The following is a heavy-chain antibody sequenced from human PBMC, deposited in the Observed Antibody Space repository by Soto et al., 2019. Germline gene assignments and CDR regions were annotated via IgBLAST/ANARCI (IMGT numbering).Heavy chain of an antibody. CDR3: ARDRIVVVTDYYYYYGMDV. D-gene: IGHD3-22*01. Sequence: GGSLRLSCAASGFTFSSYWMHWVRQAPGKGLVWVSRINSDGSSTSYADSVKGRFTISRDNAKNTLYLQMNSLRAEDTAVYYCARDRIVVVTDYYYYYGMDVWGQGTTVTVSS. J-gene: IGHJ6*02. CDR1: GFTFSSYW. CDR2: INSDGSST. V-gene: IGHV3-74*01.